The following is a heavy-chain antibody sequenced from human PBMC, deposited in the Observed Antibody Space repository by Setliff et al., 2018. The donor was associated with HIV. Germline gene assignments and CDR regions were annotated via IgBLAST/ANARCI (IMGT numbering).Heavy chain of an antibody. J-gene: IGHJ4*02. V-gene: IGHV4-30-2*01. CDR2: IYHSGST. D-gene: IGHD3-22*01. CDR1: GGSISSGGYS. CDR3: ARTPEDYDQYFFDR. Sequence: SETLSLTCAVSGGSISSGGYSWNWIRQPPGKGLEWIGYIYHSGSTFYNPSLKSRVTISVDRSKNLFSLKLSSVTAADTAVYYCARTPEDYDQYFFDRWGQGTLVTVS.